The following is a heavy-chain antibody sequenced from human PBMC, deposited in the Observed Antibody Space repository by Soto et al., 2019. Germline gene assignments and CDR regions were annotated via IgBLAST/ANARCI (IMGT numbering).Heavy chain of an antibody. V-gene: IGHV1-8*01. J-gene: IGHJ4*02. CDR3: ARFVRHQLPTIDF. Sequence: ASVKVSCKASGYTFTSYDINWVRQATGQGLEWMGWMNPERRYTDYAQKFQGRVTMTRETSISTAYMELTSLRSEDTAVYYCARFVRHQLPTIDFWGEGTLVTVSS. D-gene: IGHD2-2*01. CDR1: GYTFTSYD. CDR2: MNPERRYT.